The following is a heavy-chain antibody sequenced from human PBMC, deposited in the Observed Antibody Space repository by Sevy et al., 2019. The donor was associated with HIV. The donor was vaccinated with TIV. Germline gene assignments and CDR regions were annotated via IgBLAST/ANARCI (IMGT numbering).Heavy chain of an antibody. Sequence: SETLSLTCTVSGGSISSYYWSWIRQPPGKGLEWLGYIYYSGSTNYNPSLKIRVTISVDTSKNQFSLKLSSVTAADTAVYYCAREIVVVPAAMGALHYYYYMDVWGKGTTVTVSS. CDR1: GGSISSYY. CDR3: AREIVVVPAAMGALHYYYYMDV. CDR2: IYYSGST. J-gene: IGHJ6*03. D-gene: IGHD2-2*01. V-gene: IGHV4-59*01.